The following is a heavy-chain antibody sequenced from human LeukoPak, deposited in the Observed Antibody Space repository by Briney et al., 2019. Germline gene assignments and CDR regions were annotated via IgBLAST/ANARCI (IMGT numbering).Heavy chain of an antibody. CDR1: GFTFSSYA. CDR2: ISSSGGST. Sequence: GGSLRLSCAASGFTFSSYAMSWVRQAPGKGLEWVSAISSSGGSTYCADSVKGRFTISRDNSKNTLYLQMNSLRAEDTAVYYCAKAPGIAVAGLYFDYWGQGTLVTVSS. D-gene: IGHD6-19*01. CDR3: AKAPGIAVAGLYFDY. J-gene: IGHJ4*02. V-gene: IGHV3-23*01.